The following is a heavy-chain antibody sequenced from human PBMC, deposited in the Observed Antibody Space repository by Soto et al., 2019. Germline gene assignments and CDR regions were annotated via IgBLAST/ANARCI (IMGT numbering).Heavy chain of an antibody. CDR1: GFTFSNYG. Sequence: LRLSCAASGFTFSNYGMHWVRQAPGKGLEWVALIWYDGSNKYYADSVKGRFTISRDNSKNTLYLQMNSLRVEDTAVYYCARDSYPQLLSRYNWFDPWGQGTLVTVSS. CDR2: IWYDGSNK. V-gene: IGHV3-33*01. J-gene: IGHJ5*02. D-gene: IGHD2-2*01. CDR3: ARDSYPQLLSRYNWFDP.